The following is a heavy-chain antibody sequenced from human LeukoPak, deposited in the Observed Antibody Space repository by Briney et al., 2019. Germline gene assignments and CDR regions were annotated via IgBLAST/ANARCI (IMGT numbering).Heavy chain of an antibody. CDR2: ISSSSSYI. CDR3: AREQPVAGSYYGIDY. J-gene: IGHJ4*02. V-gene: IGHV3-21*06. CDR1: GFTFSRYS. Sequence: PGGSLRLSCAAFGFTFSRYSMTWVRQAPGKGLEWVATISSSSSYIYYADSVRGRFSISRDNAKNSLYLQMNSLTVEDTALYYCAREQPVAGSYYGIDYWGQGTLVTASS. D-gene: IGHD6-19*01.